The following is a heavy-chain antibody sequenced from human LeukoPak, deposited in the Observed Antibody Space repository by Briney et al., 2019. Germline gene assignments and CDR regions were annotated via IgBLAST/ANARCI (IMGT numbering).Heavy chain of an antibody. Sequence: GASVKVSCKASGGTFSSYAISWLRQAPGQGLEWMGGIIPIFGTANYAQKFQGRVTITADESTSTAYMELSSLRSEDTAVYYCARAADCDFWSGCNFDYWGQGTLVTVSS. D-gene: IGHD3-3*01. CDR2: IIPIFGTA. CDR1: GGTFSSYA. CDR3: ARAADCDFWSGCNFDY. V-gene: IGHV1-69*13. J-gene: IGHJ4*02.